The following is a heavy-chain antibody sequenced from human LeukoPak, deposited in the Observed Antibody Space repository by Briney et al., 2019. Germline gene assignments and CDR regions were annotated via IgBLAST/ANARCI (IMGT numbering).Heavy chain of an antibody. CDR1: GFTFSSNV. J-gene: IGHJ4*02. Sequence: PGGSLRLSCAASGFTFSSNVMIWVRQAPGKGLEWVSSIPASGDSSYYADSVKGRFTISRDNSKNSLYLQMNSLRAEDTAVYYCAKESRGGWYFDYWGQGTLVTVSS. V-gene: IGHV3-23*01. D-gene: IGHD6-19*01. CDR2: IPASGDSS. CDR3: AKESRGGWYFDY.